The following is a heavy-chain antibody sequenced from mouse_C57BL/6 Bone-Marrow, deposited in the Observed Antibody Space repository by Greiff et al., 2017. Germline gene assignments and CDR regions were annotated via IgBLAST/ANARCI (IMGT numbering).Heavy chain of an antibody. Sequence: VQLQQPGAELVQPGASVKMSCKASGYTFTSYWITWVKQRPGQGLAWIGDIYPGSGSTNYNEKFKSKATLTVDTSSSTAYMQLSSLTSEDSAVYYCARRYGSSFFAYWGQETLVTVSA. D-gene: IGHD1-1*01. CDR1: GYTFTSYW. J-gene: IGHJ3*01. CDR3: ARRYGSSFFAY. CDR2: IYPGSGST. V-gene: IGHV1-55*01.